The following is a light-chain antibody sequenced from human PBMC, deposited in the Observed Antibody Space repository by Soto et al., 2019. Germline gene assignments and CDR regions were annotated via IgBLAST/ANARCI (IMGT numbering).Light chain of an antibody. V-gene: IGLV2-14*03. Sequence: QSALTQPASVSGSPGQSITISCAGTSSDVGGYNYVSWYQHHPGKVPQLMIYDVSNRPSGVSNRFSGSKSGNTASLTISGLQPEDEADYYCYSYTTSNTYVFGTGTKVNVL. CDR3: YSYTTSNTYV. CDR2: DVS. J-gene: IGLJ1*01. CDR1: SSDVGGYNY.